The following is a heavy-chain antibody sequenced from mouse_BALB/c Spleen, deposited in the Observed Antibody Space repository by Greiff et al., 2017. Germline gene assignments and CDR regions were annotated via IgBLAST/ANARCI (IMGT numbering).Heavy chain of an antibody. CDR3: RAARAY. CDR2: IDPETGGT. V-gene: IGHV1-15*01. Sequence: VKLQESGAELVRPGASVTLSCKASGYTFTDYEMHWVKQTPVHGLEWIGAIDPETGGTAYNQKFKGKATLTADKSSSTAYMELRSLTSEDSAVYYCRAARAYWGQGTLVTVSA. D-gene: IGHD3-1*01. CDR1: GYTFTDYE. J-gene: IGHJ3*01.